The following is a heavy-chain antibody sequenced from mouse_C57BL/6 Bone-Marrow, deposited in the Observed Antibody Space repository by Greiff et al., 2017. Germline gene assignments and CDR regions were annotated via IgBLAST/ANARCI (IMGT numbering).Heavy chain of an antibody. V-gene: IGHV1-76*01. CDR1: GYTFTDYY. Sequence: QVQLQQSGAELVRPGASVKLSCKASGYTFTDYYINWVKQRPGQGLEWIARIYPGSGNTYYNEKFKGKATLTAEKSSSTAYMQLSSLTSEDSAVYFCARGSYYSEPWYFDVWGTGTTVTVSS. J-gene: IGHJ1*03. D-gene: IGHD2-12*01. CDR3: ARGSYYSEPWYFDV. CDR2: IYPGSGNT.